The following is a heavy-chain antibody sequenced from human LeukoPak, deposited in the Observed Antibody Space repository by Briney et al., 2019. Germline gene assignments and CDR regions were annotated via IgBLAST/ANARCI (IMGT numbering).Heavy chain of an antibody. V-gene: IGHV3-9*01. Sequence: GRSLRLSCAASGFTFDDYAMHWVRQAPGKGLEWVSSISWNSGSIAYADSVKGRFTISRDNAKNSLYLQTNSLRAEDTAFYYCAKATYSASPGYYFDYWGQGTLVTVSS. CDR1: GFTFDDYA. CDR2: ISWNSGSI. D-gene: IGHD6-13*01. J-gene: IGHJ4*02. CDR3: AKATYSASPGYYFDY.